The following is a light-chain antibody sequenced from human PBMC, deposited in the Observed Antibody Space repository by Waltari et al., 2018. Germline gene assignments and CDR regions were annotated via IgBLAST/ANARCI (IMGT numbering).Light chain of an antibody. V-gene: IGKV3-15*01. CDR2: YTS. CDR3: QQYKSWPWT. J-gene: IGKJ1*01. CDR1: QSFGGS. Sequence: EMVMTQTPATLSVSPGETATLSCRASQSFGGSLAWYQQRPGQTPRLLIYYTSNRATDIPARFSGSGSGTEFAFTISCVQSEDVAVYYCQQYKSWPWTFGQGTKVEIK.